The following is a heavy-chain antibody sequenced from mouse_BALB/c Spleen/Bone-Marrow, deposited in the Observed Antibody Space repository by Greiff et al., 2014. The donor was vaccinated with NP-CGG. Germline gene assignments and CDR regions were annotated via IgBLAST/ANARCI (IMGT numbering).Heavy chain of an antibody. Sequence: QVQLQQSGAELVKPGASVKLSCKASGYTFTSYWMHWVKQRPGQGLEWIGEINPSNGRTNYNEKFKSKATLTVDKSSSTAYMQHSSLTSEDSAVYYCARSGYDGFAYWGQGTLVTVSA. J-gene: IGHJ3*01. V-gene: IGHV1S81*02. CDR3: ARSGYDGFAY. D-gene: IGHD2-2*01. CDR1: GYTFTSYW. CDR2: INPSNGRT.